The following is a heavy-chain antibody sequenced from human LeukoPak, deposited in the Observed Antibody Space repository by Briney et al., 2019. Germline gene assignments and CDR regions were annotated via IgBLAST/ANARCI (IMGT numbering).Heavy chain of an antibody. V-gene: IGHV1-8*01. CDR1: GYTFTSYD. CDR3: ARGLQSRSSSWYSPYYYYGMDV. CDR2: MNPNSGNT. J-gene: IGHJ6*02. Sequence: ASVKVSCKASGYTFTSYDINWVRQATGQGLEWMGWMNPNSGNTGYAQKFQGRVTMTRNTSISTAYMELSSLRSEDTAVYYCARGLQSRSSSWYSPYYYYGMDVWGQGTTVTVSS. D-gene: IGHD6-13*01.